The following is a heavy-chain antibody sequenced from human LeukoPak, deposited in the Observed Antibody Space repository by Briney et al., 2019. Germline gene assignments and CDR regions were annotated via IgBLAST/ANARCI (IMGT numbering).Heavy chain of an antibody. D-gene: IGHD5/OR15-5a*01. CDR2: IGTTTSST. CDR3: ARGIGSATVLDWFDP. J-gene: IGHJ5*02. CDR1: GFTFSSYS. V-gene: IGHV3-48*04. Sequence: GGSLRLSCAASGFTFSSYSMNWVRQAPGKGLEWVSYIGTTTSSTYYADSVKGRFTISRDNAKKSLYLQMNSLRAEDTAVYYCARGIGSATVLDWFDPWGQGTLVSVSS.